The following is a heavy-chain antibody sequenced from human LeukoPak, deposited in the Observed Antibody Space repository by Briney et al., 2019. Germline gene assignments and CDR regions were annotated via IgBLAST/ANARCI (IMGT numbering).Heavy chain of an antibody. Sequence: WVKVSCKASGGTFSSYAISWVRQAPGQGLEWMGGIIPIFGTANYAQKFQGRVTLTTDESTSTAYMELSSLRSEDTAVYYCARGRLGYCSNSGCSFDYWGQGTLVTVSS. J-gene: IGHJ4*02. D-gene: IGHD2-2*01. CDR3: ARGRLGYCSNSGCSFDY. CDR1: GGTFSSYA. V-gene: IGHV1-69*05. CDR2: IIPIFGTA.